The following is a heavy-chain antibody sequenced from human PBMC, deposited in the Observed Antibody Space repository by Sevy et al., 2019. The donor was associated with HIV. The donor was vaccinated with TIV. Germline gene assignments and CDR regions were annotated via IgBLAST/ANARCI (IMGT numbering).Heavy chain of an antibody. CDR1: GFTFSSYA. CDR2: ISGSGGST. D-gene: IGHD4-17*01. J-gene: IGHJ4*02. V-gene: IGHV3-23*01. CDR3: AKEVGYGDSMYYFDY. Sequence: GGSLRLSCAASGFTFSSYAMSWVRQAPGKGLEWVSAISGSGGSTYYTDSVKGRFTISRDNSKNTLYLQMNSLRAEDTAVYYCAKEVGYGDSMYYFDYWGQGTLVTVSS.